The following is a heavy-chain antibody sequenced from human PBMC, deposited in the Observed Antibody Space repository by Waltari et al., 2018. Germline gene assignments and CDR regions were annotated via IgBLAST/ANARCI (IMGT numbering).Heavy chain of an antibody. CDR2: IRNSGGNT. Sequence: EVQLLESGGGLVQPGGSLRLSCAASGFSFSNYDMAWVRQAPGEGLEWVSGIRNSGGNTYYGDSVKGRFAISRDNSRNTLHLQMNGLRAEDTAIYYCTSWRVVAGTGWFDSWGQGTLVTVSS. CDR3: TSWRVVAGTGWFDS. J-gene: IGHJ5*01. V-gene: IGHV3-23*01. CDR1: GFSFSNYD. D-gene: IGHD2-15*01.